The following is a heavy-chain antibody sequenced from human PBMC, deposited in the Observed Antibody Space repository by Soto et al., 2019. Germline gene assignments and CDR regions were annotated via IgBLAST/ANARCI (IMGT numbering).Heavy chain of an antibody. CDR1: GFTVSSSY. CDR3: ARHVGFYWYFDL. V-gene: IGHV3-66*04. Sequence: EVQLVESGGGLVQPGGSLRLSCAASGFTVSSSYMGWVRQAPGKGLEWVSSIYSGGNTYYADSVRGRFTISTDNSKDTLSLQMNSLRVDDTAMYYGARHVGFYWYFDLWGRGTLVTVSS. CDR2: IYSGGNT. D-gene: IGHD1-26*01. J-gene: IGHJ2*01.